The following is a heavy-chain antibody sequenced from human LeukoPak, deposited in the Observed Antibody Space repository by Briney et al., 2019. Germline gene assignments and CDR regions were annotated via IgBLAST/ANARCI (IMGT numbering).Heavy chain of an antibody. J-gene: IGHJ3*02. D-gene: IGHD6-13*01. CDR3: ARDLQQLVSPDAFDI. V-gene: IGHV1-69*04. Sequence: SVKVSCKASGGTFSSYTISWVRQAPGHGLEWIGRIIPILGIAKYAQKFQGRVTITADKSTSTAYMELSSLRSEDTSVYYCARDLQQLVSPDAFDIWGQGTMVTVSS. CDR1: GGTFSSYT. CDR2: IIPILGIA.